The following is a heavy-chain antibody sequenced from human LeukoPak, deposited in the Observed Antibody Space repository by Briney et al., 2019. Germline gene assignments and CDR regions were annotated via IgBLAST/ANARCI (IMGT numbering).Heavy chain of an antibody. CDR2: ISYDGSIK. CDR1: GFTFGNFA. J-gene: IGHJ3*02. V-gene: IGHV3-30*04. CDR3: AREDMTTVTTRWAFDI. Sequence: GGSLRLAWAASGFTFGNFAMQWVRQAPGKGLGWVAVISYDGSIKYYADSEKGRFTISRDNSKNTLYLQMNSLRAEDTAVYYCAREDMTTVTTRWAFDIWGQGSMVTVSS. D-gene: IGHD4-17*01.